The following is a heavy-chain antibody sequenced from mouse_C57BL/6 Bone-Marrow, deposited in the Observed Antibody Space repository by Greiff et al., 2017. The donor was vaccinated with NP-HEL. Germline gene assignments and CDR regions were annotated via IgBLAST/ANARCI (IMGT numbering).Heavy chain of an antibody. CDR1: GYAFTNYL. Sequence: QVQLKESGAELVRPGTSVKVSCKASGYAFTNYLIEWVKQRPGQGLEWIGVINPGSGGTNYNEKFKGKATLTADKSSSTAYMQLSSLTSEDSAVYFCARRRGYSNFLYYFDYWGQGTTLTVSS. J-gene: IGHJ2*01. CDR3: ARRRGYSNFLYYFDY. V-gene: IGHV1-54*01. CDR2: INPGSGGT. D-gene: IGHD2-5*01.